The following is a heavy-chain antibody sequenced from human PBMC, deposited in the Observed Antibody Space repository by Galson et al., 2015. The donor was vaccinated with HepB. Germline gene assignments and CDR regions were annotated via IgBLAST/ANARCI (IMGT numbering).Heavy chain of an antibody. CDR2: ISASGDNT. D-gene: IGHD3-22*01. CDR3: ARTSSYYDSNTYKPYFDY. V-gene: IGHV3-23*01. J-gene: IGHJ4*02. Sequence: SLRLSCAASGFTFSNYLMRWVRQAPGKGLEWVSSISASGDNTYYPDSMKGRFTISRDNSKNTLYLHMNSLRAEDTAVYYCARTSSYYDSNTYKPYFDYWGQGTLVTVSS. CDR1: GFTFSNYL.